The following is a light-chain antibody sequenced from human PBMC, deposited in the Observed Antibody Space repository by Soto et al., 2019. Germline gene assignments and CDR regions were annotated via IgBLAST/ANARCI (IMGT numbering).Light chain of an antibody. CDR1: QGIRYV. CDR3: LQYNSPPLT. J-gene: IGKJ1*01. CDR2: GAS. Sequence: DIPLTHSPSYHSASIRYRFTNNFSASQGIRYVLGWYQQKPGTAPKRLIYGASILQNGVPSRFGGSGSGTEFTLTISSLQPEDFATYYCLQYNSPPLTFGQGTKVDTK. V-gene: IGKV1-17*01.